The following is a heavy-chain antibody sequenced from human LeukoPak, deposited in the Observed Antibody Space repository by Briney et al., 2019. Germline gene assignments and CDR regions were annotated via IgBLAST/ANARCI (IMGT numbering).Heavy chain of an antibody. Sequence: GGSLRLSCAASGFTFTSYSMNWVRQAPGKGLEWVSATSTSGGSAYYADSVKGRFTISKDNAKNTVYLQMNSLRAEDTAVYYCVSFYETYWGRGTLVTVSS. J-gene: IGHJ4*02. V-gene: IGHV3-23*01. CDR2: TSTSGGSA. CDR1: GFTFTSYS. CDR3: VSFYETY. D-gene: IGHD2/OR15-2a*01.